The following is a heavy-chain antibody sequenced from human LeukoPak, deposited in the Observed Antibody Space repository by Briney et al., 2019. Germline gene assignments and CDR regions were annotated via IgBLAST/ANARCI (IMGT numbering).Heavy chain of an antibody. CDR1: GFTFSNNA. D-gene: IGHD1-26*01. V-gene: IGHV3-23*01. Sequence: GGSLRLSCAASGFTFSNNAMSWVRQAPGKGLEWVSAASTSGGSAYYADSVKGRFTISRDNSKNTLYLQMDSLRADDTAVYYCARYSGSYYYPPAWDLWGQGTLVTVSS. J-gene: IGHJ4*02. CDR3: ARYSGSYYYPPAWDL. CDR2: ASTSGGSA.